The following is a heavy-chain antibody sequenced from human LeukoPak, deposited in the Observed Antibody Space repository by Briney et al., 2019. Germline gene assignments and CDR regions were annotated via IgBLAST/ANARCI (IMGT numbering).Heavy chain of an antibody. CDR3: ARDYPPYSTYYYYGMDV. J-gene: IGHJ6*02. CDR2: INPNSGGT. V-gene: IGHV1-2*02. Sequence: GASVKVSCKASGYTFTGYYMHWVRQAPGQGLEWMGWINPNSGGTNYAQKFQGRVTMTRDTSISTAYMELSRLRSDDTAVYCCARDYPPYSTYYYYGMDVWGQGTTVTVSS. D-gene: IGHD6-13*01. CDR1: GYTFTGYY.